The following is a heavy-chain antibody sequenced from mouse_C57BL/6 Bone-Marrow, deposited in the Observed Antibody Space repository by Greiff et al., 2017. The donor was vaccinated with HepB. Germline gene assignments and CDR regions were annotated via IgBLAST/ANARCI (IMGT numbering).Heavy chain of an antibody. J-gene: IGHJ4*01. Sequence: EVQLVESGGGLVKPGGSLKLSCAASGFTFSSYAMSWVRQTPEKRLEWVATISDGGSYTYYPDNVKGRFTITRDNAKNNLYLHMSHLKSEDTAMYYCARDYYGSSFPMDYWGQGTSVTVSS. CDR3: ARDYYGSSFPMDY. CDR1: GFTFSSYA. CDR2: ISDGGSYT. V-gene: IGHV5-4*01. D-gene: IGHD1-1*01.